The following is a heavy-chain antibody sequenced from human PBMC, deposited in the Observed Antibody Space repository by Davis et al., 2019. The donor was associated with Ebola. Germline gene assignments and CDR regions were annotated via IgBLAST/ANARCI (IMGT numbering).Heavy chain of an antibody. J-gene: IGHJ5*02. CDR1: GFTFSSYA. D-gene: IGHD2-15*01. Sequence: HTGGSLRLSCAAPGFTFSSYAMSWVRQAPGKGLEWVSRINSDGSSTSYADSVKGRFTISRDNAKNTLYLQINSLRAEDTAMYYCTRGGAGVVAAPDNWFDPWGQGTLVTVSS. CDR2: INSDGSST. CDR3: TRGGAGVVAAPDNWFDP. V-gene: IGHV3-74*01.